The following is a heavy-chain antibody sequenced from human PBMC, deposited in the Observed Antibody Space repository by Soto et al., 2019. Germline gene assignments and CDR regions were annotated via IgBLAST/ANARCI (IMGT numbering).Heavy chain of an antibody. V-gene: IGHV4-4*07. J-gene: IGHJ5*01. CDR3: VRDGTKTLRDWFDS. CDR1: GASISGFY. Sequence: SETLSLTCTVSGASISGFYWSWIRKSAGKGLEWIGRIYATGTNDYNPSPKSRGMMSVDTSKKQFPLMLRYVIAADTAVVSCVRDGTKTLRDWFDSWGQGISVTVSS. D-gene: IGHD1-1*01. CDR2: IYATGTN.